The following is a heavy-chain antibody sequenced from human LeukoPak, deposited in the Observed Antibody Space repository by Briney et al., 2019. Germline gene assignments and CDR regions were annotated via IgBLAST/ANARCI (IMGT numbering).Heavy chain of an antibody. J-gene: IGHJ4*02. CDR2: IRRKAHGGTT. CDR3: CRERYDSSGYTIDY. Sequence: GGSLRLSCTASGFTFGDYAMSWVRQAPGKGLEWVGLIRRKAHGGTTEYAASEKGRFTISRDDSKSIAYLQMNSLKTEDTAVYYCCRERYDSSGYTIDYWGQGTLVTVSS. CDR1: GFTFGDYA. D-gene: IGHD3-22*01. V-gene: IGHV3-49*04.